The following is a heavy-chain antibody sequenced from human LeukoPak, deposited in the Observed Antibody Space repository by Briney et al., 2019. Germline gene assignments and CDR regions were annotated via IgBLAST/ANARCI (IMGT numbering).Heavy chain of an antibody. CDR1: GGSISSYY. D-gene: IGHD3-10*01. Sequence: SETLSLTCTVSGGSISSYYWSWIRQPPGKGLEWIGYIYISGSTNYNPSLKSRVSISVDTSKNQFSLKLTFVTAADTAVYYCARLGELGRGYYYMDIWGKGTTVTVSS. CDR2: IYISGST. J-gene: IGHJ6*03. CDR3: ARLGELGRGYYYMDI. V-gene: IGHV4-4*09.